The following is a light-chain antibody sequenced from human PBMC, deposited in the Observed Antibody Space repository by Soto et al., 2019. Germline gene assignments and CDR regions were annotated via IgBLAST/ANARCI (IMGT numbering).Light chain of an antibody. Sequence: DIPMTQSPSTLSASVGDRVTITCRASQSISSWLAWYQQKPGTAPKLLIYKASTFQSGVPSRFSGSGSGTELTLTISSLQPDDSATYYCQQYNDNWTFGQGTKVE. J-gene: IGKJ1*01. CDR3: QQYNDNWT. CDR2: KAS. V-gene: IGKV1-5*03. CDR1: QSISSW.